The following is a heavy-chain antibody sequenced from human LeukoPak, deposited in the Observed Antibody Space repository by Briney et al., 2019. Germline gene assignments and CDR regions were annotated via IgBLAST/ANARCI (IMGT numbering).Heavy chain of an antibody. CDR3: ARGWPLGYCSSTSCNPWGY. J-gene: IGHJ4*02. Sequence: ASVKVSCKASGYTFTSYDINWVRQATGQGLEWMGWMNPNSGNTGYAQKFQGRVTITRNTSISTAYMELSSLRSEDTAVYYCARGWPLGYCSSTSCNPWGYWGQGTLVTVSS. CDR1: GYTFTSYD. CDR2: MNPNSGNT. D-gene: IGHD2-2*01. V-gene: IGHV1-8*03.